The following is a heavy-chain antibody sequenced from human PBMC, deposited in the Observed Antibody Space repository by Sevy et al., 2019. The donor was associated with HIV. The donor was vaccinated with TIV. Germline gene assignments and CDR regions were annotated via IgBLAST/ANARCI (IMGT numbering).Heavy chain of an antibody. Sequence: ASVKVSCKASGYTFTNYAIHWVRQAPGQKLEWMGRINVGNGNTLSQKFQDRATFTRDTSASTAYMQLSGLRSEDTAVYYCARGEFCSGSSCYSEFFDYWGQGALVTVSS. CDR3: ARGEFCSGSSCYSEFFDY. CDR2: INVGNGNT. V-gene: IGHV1-3*01. CDR1: GYTFTNYA. J-gene: IGHJ4*02. D-gene: IGHD2-15*01.